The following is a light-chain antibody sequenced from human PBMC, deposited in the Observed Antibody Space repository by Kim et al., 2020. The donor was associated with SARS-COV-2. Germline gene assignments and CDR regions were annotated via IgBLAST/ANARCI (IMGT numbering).Light chain of an antibody. CDR3: QHYGSSSGT. CDR1: QSITRNY. V-gene: IGKV3-20*01. Sequence: SPGNRATLSYRASQSITRNYLAWYQQKGGQAPRLLIHSASSRATGIPDRISGSGSDTDFTLTISRLEPEDFAVYYCQHYGSSSGTFGPGTKVDIK. CDR2: SAS. J-gene: IGKJ1*01.